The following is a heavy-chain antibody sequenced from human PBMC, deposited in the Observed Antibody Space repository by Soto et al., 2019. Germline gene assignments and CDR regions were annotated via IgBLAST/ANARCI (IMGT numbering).Heavy chain of an antibody. D-gene: IGHD6-6*01. Sequence: GESLKISCAASGFTFSSYAMSWVRQAPGKGLEWVSAISGSGGSTYYADSVKGRFTISRDNSKNTLYLQMNSLRAEDTAVYYCAKGLSIAARPLDYWGQGTLVTVSS. CDR3: AKGLSIAARPLDY. J-gene: IGHJ4*02. V-gene: IGHV3-23*01. CDR2: ISGSGGST. CDR1: GFTFSSYA.